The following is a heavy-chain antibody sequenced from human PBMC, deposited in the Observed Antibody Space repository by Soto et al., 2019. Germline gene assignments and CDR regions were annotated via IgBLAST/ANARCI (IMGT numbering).Heavy chain of an antibody. CDR2: IYHSGST. Sequence: PSETLSLTCAVSGGSISSSNWWSWVRQPPGKGLEWIGEIYHSGSTNYNPSLKSRVTISVDKSKNQFSLKLSSVTAADTAVYYCARDVGYYDRDDAFDIWRQGTMVTVSS. J-gene: IGHJ3*02. V-gene: IGHV4-4*02. CDR3: ARDVGYYDRDDAFDI. D-gene: IGHD3-22*01. CDR1: GGSISSSNW.